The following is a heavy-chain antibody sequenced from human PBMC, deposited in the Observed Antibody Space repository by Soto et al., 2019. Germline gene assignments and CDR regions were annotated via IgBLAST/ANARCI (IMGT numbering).Heavy chain of an antibody. CDR1: GLTLSRYS. CDR3: ARDQLLLPAHDFFYGSDF. J-gene: IGHJ6*02. V-gene: IGHV3-7*03. D-gene: IGHD3-22*01. CDR2: IPQEGSDG. Sequence: GGYRRHSWEVPGLTLSRYSMTWVRQAPGKELEWVAKIPQEGSDGHYVDSVKGRFTISRDNAKNSVYLQMNSLRAEDTAVYYCARDQLLLPAHDFFYGSDFWGQGPKVTVFS.